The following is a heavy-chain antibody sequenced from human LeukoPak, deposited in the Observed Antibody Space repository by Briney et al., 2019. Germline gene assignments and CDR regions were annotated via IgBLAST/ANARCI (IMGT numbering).Heavy chain of an antibody. CDR1: GFTFSSYA. D-gene: IGHD4-11*01. Sequence: GGSLRLSCAASGFTFSSYAMHWVRQAPGKGLEWGAAISYDGSNKYYADSVKGRFTISRDNSKNTLYLQMNSLRAEDTAVYYCARDPSRLRGYSNFDYWGQGTLVTVSS. V-gene: IGHV3-30*04. J-gene: IGHJ4*02. CDR3: ARDPSRLRGYSNFDY. CDR2: ISYDGSNK.